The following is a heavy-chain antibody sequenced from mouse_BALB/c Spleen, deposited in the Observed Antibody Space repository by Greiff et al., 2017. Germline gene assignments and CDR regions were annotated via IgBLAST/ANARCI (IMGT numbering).Heavy chain of an antibody. V-gene: IGHV5-17*02. D-gene: IGHD2-14*01. CDR2: ISSGSSTI. CDR3: ARFAYYRSYYAMDY. CDR1: GFTFSSFG. J-gene: IGHJ4*01. Sequence: EVKVVESGGGLVQPGGSRKLSCAASGFTFSSFGMHWVRQAPEKGLEWVAYISSGSSTIYYADTVKGRFTISRDNPKNTLFLQMTSLRSEDTAMYYCARFAYYRSYYAMDYWGQGTSVTVSS.